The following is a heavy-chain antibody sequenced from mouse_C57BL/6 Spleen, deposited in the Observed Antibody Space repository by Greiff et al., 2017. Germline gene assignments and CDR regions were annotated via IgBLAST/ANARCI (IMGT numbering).Heavy chain of an antibody. CDR1: GYTFTSYG. D-gene: IGHD1-1*01. CDR3: ARSYYGSSPPWFAY. CDR2: IYPRSGNT. Sequence: QVQLQQSGAELARPGASVKLSCKASGYTFTSYGISWVKQRTGQGLEWIGEIYPRSGNTYYNEKFKGKATLTADKSSSTAYMELRSLTSEDSAVYFCARSYYGSSPPWFAYWGQGTLVTVSA. J-gene: IGHJ3*01. V-gene: IGHV1-81*01.